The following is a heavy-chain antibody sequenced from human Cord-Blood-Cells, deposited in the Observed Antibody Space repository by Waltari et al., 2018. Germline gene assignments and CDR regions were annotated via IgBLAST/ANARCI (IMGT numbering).Heavy chain of an antibody. CDR2: INPNSGGT. J-gene: IGHJ4*02. Sequence: QVQLVQSGAEVKKPGASVKVSCKASGYTFTGYYMHWVRQAPGQGLVWMRWINPNSGGTNYEQKCRDRVTMSRDTSISTADMELSRLGSDDTAVYYCARGNWGSTGVNYWGQGTLGTVSA. CDR3: ARGNWGSTGVNY. D-gene: IGHD7-27*01. V-gene: IGHV1-2*02. CDR1: GYTFTGYY.